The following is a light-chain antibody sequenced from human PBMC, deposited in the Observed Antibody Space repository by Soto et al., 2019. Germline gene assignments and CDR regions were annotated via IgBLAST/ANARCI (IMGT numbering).Light chain of an antibody. J-gene: IGKJ5*01. CDR1: QTISSW. Sequence: DIQMTQSPSTLSGSVGDRVTITCRASQTISSWLAWYQQKPGKAPKLLIRSASTLQRGVPSRFSGSGSRTEFTLTIADLQPDDFGTYYCQQSLTMPITFGHGTRLEN. CDR2: SAS. V-gene: IGKV1-5*01. CDR3: QQSLTMPIT.